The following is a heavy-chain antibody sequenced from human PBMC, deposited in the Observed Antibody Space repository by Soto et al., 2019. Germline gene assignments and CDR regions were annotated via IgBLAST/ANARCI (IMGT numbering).Heavy chain of an antibody. D-gene: IGHD3-10*01. Sequence: SETLSLTCTVSGGSISSYYWSWIRQPPGKGLEWIGYIYYSGSTNYNPSLKSRVTISVDTSKNQFSLKLSSVTAADTAVYYCARGEYYYGSGGFDYWGQGTLGTVSS. CDR3: ARGEYYYGSGGFDY. V-gene: IGHV4-59*01. CDR2: IYYSGST. J-gene: IGHJ4*02. CDR1: GGSISSYY.